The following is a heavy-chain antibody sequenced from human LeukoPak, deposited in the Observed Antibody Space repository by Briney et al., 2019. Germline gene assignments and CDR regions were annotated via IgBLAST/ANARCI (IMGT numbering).Heavy chain of an antibody. V-gene: IGHV4-39*01. CDR2: VYYSGTT. CDR1: GGFISRSDYY. J-gene: IGHJ5*02. CDR3: ARRYRAVEGAGGWFDP. D-gene: IGHD5-12*01. Sequence: ASETLSLTCTVSGGFISRSDYYWGWIRQPPGEGLEWIGSVYYSGTTYYNPSLKSRLTISVDTSKNQFSLTLNSVTAADTAVYYCARRYRAVEGAGGWFDPWGQGTLVTVSS.